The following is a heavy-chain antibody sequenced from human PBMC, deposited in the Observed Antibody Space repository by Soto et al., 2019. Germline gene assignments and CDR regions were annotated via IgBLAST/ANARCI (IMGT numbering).Heavy chain of an antibody. J-gene: IGHJ5*02. CDR2: IYYSGST. CDR1: GGSISSGGYY. Sequence: PSETLSLTCTVSGGSISSGGYYWSWIRQHPGKGLEWIGYIYYSGSTYYNPSLKSRVTISVDTSKNQFSLKLSSVTAADTAVYYSARDQDDICFDTWGQGTLVTVSS. CDR3: ARDQDDICFDT. V-gene: IGHV4-31*03.